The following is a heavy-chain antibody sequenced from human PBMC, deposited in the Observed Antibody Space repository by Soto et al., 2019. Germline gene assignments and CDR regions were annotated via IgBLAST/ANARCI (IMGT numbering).Heavy chain of an antibody. V-gene: IGHV3-23*01. J-gene: IGHJ4*02. CDR3: AKDHGNGDYYFDY. CDR1: GFTFNIYA. Sequence: GSLRLSCAASGFTFNIYAXTWVRQAPGKGLEWVSAISGSGGSTYYADSVKGRFTISRDNSKKTLYLQMNSLRAEDTAVYYCAKDHGNGDYYFDYWGQGTLVTVSS. CDR2: ISGSGGST. D-gene: IGHD4-17*01.